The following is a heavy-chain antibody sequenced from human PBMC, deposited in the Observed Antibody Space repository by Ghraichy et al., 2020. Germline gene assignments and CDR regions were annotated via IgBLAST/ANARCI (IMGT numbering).Heavy chain of an antibody. J-gene: IGHJ2*01. V-gene: IGHV4-30-4*01. CDR1: GGSISSGDYY. D-gene: IGHD7-27*01. Sequence: SETLSLTCTVSGGSISSGDYYWSWIRQPPGKGLEWIGYIYYSGSTYYNPSLKSRVTISVDTSKNQFSLKLSSVTAADTAVDYCARGRWGLYWYFDLWGRGTLVTVSS. CDR2: IYYSGST. CDR3: ARGRWGLYWYFDL.